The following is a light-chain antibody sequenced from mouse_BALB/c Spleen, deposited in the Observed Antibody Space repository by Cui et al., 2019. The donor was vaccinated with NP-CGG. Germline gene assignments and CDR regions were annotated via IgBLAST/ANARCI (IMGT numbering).Light chain of an antibody. Sequence: QLLVPQESALTTSPGETVTLTCRSSTGAVTTSNYANWVQEKPDHLFTGLIGGTNNRAPGVPARFSGSLIGDKAALTITGAQTEDEAIYFCALWYSNHWVFGGGTKLTVL. V-gene: IGLV1*01. J-gene: IGLJ1*01. CDR3: ALWYSNHWV. CDR2: GTN. CDR1: TGAVTTSNY.